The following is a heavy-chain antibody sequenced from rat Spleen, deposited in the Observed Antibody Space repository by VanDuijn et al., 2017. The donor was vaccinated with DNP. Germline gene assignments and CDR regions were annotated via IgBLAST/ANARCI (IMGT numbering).Heavy chain of an antibody. D-gene: IGHD1-10*01. V-gene: IGHV5-7*01. CDR1: GFSFTHYN. CDR2: VKYDGGDT. Sequence: EVRLVESGGGLVQPGRSLKLSCIASGFSFTHYNMAWVRQAPKRGLEWVATVKYDGGDTYYRDSVKGRVTISRDNARSALYLQLNSLKSEDTATYYCARHNYNFDYWGQGVMVTVSS. CDR3: ARHNYNFDY. J-gene: IGHJ2*01.